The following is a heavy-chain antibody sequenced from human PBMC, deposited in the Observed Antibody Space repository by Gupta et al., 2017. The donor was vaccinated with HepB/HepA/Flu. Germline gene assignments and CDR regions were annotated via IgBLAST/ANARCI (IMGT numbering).Heavy chain of an antibody. V-gene: IGHV1-69*06. D-gene: IGHD3-16*01. CDR1: GDPFNSFA. Sequence: QVQLVQSGAEVKKPGSSVKVSCTVSGDPFNSFALSWVRQAPGQGLEWLGGIIPMFETPHYAQKFQGRVTITADKSTKTSYMELNTLRSEDSAIYYCARGYGLSDDYYFYMDVWGKGTTVIVSS. J-gene: IGHJ6*03. CDR2: IIPMFETP. CDR3: ARGYGLSDDYYFYMDV.